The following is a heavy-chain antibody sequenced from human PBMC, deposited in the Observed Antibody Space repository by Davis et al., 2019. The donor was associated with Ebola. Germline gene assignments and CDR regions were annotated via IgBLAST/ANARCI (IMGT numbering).Heavy chain of an antibody. CDR3: AGYGDYFLG. D-gene: IGHD4-17*01. CDR2: INHSGST. CDR1: GGSFSGYY. Sequence: SETLSLTCAVYGGSFSGYYWSWIRQPPGKGLEWIGEINHSGSTFYTPSLKSRVTISVDTSKNQFSLKVSSVTAADTAVYYCAGYGDYFLGWGQGTLVTVSS. V-gene: IGHV4-34*01. J-gene: IGHJ4*02.